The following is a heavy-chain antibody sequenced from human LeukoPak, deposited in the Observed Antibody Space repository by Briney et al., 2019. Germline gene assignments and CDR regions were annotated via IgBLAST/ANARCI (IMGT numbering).Heavy chain of an antibody. Sequence: AGGSLRLSCAASGFTFSSYEMNWVRHAPGKGLEWVSYISSSGSTIYYADSVKGRFTISRDNAKNSLYLQMNSLRAEDTAVYYCARDEAVAGTFGDYWGQGTLVTVSS. CDR3: ARDEAVAGTFGDY. CDR1: GFTFSSYE. D-gene: IGHD6-19*01. CDR2: ISSSGSTI. J-gene: IGHJ4*02. V-gene: IGHV3-48*03.